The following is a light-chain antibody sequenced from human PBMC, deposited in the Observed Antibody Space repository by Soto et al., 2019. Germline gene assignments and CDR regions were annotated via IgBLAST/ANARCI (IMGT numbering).Light chain of an antibody. V-gene: IGKV3-20*01. J-gene: IGKJ3*01. CDR1: QSVTRSF. Sequence: EMVLTQSPGTLSLSPGERVTHSCRASQSVTRSFLAWYQQKPGQAPRLLIYGASSRATGIPDRFSGSGSGTDFTLTISRLEPEDFAVYYCHQYGSSPQAFGPGTKVDIK. CDR2: GAS. CDR3: HQYGSSPQA.